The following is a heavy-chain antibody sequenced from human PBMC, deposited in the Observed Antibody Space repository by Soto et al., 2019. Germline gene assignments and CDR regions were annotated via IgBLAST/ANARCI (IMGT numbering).Heavy chain of an antibody. D-gene: IGHD4-17*01. CDR2: IYYSGST. CDR3: ARDSPPLYGDSNGPDWYFDL. J-gene: IGHJ2*01. V-gene: IGHV4-31*03. Sequence: SETLSLTCTVSGGSISSGGYYWSWIRHHPGKGLEWIGYIYYSGSTYYNPSLKSRVTISVATSKNHFSLKLSSVTAADTPVYYCARDSPPLYGDSNGPDWYFDLWGRATLVT. CDR1: GGSISSGGYY.